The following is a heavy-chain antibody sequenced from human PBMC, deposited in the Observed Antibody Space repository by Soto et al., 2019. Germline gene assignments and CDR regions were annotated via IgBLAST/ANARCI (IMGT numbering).Heavy chain of an antibody. CDR1: GSAFSTFD. Sequence: WGSLRLSCAGSGSAFSTFDIHWVRQAPGKGLEWVSGIGTLSDTFYAASVQGRFTISRQNAKNSVYLQMNSLRAGDTAFYYCARGRSFSYDSTPPPMFDPWGQGTLVTVSS. J-gene: IGHJ5*02. CDR2: IGTLSDT. CDR3: ARGRSFSYDSTPPPMFDP. V-gene: IGHV3-13*01. D-gene: IGHD3-10*01.